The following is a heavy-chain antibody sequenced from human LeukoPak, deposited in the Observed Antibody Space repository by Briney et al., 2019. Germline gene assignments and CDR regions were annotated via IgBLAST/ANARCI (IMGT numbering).Heavy chain of an antibody. D-gene: IGHD6-13*01. Sequence: PGGSLRLSCAASGFTFNSYWMSWVRQAPGKGLEWVANIKQDGSEKYYVDSVKGRFTISRDNSKNTLYLQMNSLRAEDTAVYYCARVPGYSSSWYYFDYWGQGTLVTVSS. CDR2: IKQDGSEK. V-gene: IGHV3-7*02. CDR3: ARVPGYSSSWYYFDY. J-gene: IGHJ4*02. CDR1: GFTFNSYW.